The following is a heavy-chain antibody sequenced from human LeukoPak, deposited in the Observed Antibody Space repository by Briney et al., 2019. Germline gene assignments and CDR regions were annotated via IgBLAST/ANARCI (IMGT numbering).Heavy chain of an antibody. V-gene: IGHV1-2*02. CDR2: INPKSGGT. D-gene: IGHD1-26*01. J-gene: IGHJ4*02. Sequence: ASVRVSCKASGYTFTAYYIHWVRQAPGQGLEWMGWINPKSGGTNYAQNFQGRVTMTRDTSISTGYMELSGLTSDDTAVYYCARGYALYSGRYIDFDYWGQGTLVTVSS. CDR1: GYTFTAYY. CDR3: ARGYALYSGRYIDFDY.